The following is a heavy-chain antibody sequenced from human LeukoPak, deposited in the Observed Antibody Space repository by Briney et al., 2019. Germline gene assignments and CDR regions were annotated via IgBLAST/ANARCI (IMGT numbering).Heavy chain of an antibody. D-gene: IGHD3-10*01. J-gene: IGHJ6*03. CDR1: GGSLSGYY. CDR2: INHRGST. V-gene: IGHV4-34*01. Sequence: PGTLCLTCAVHGGSLSGYYWCSIRQPPGEGLEWIGEINHRGSTNYNPSLKSRVTISVDTSKNQFSLKLSSVTAADTAVYYCARVFKAVRGGSPKKYYYYRDVWGKGTTVTVSS. CDR3: ARVFKAVRGGSPKKYYYYRDV.